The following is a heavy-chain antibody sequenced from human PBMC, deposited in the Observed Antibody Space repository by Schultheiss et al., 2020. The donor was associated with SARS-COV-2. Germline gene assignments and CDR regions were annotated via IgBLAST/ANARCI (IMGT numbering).Heavy chain of an antibody. D-gene: IGHD3-10*01. CDR1: GFTFSGYG. Sequence: GGSLRLSCVASGFTFSGYGMHWVRQAPGKGLEWVAVISYDGSNKYYADSVKGRFTISRDNSKNTLYLQMNSLRTEDTAVYYCAKDYYGSGTYPDYWGQGTLVTVSS. CDR2: ISYDGSNK. CDR3: AKDYYGSGTYPDY. J-gene: IGHJ4*02. V-gene: IGHV3-30*18.